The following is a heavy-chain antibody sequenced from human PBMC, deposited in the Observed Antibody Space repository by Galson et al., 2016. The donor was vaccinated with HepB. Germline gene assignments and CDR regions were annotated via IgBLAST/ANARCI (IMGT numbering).Heavy chain of an antibody. V-gene: IGHV3-74*01. CDR2: IKRDGTAA. CDR1: GFTFSGYW. D-gene: IGHD2-8*01. CDR3: ASCRVSGTKD. Sequence: SLRLSCAASGFTFSGYWMHWVRQVPGKGLVWVSRIKRDGTAATYADSVRGRFTISRDNAKKTLYLQMNNLRVDDAAVYYCASCRVSGTKDWGQGTLATVSS. J-gene: IGHJ4*02.